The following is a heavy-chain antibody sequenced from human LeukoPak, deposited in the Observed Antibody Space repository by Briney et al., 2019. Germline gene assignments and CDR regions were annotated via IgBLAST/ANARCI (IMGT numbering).Heavy chain of an antibody. J-gene: IGHJ5*02. CDR2: ISGSGGST. D-gene: IGHD1-26*01. Sequence: TGGSLRPSCAASGFTFSSFAMHWVRQAPGKGLEYVSVISGSGGSTYYADSVKGRFTISRDNSKNTLYLQMNSLRAEDTAVYYCATTVGAQSECWFDPWGQGTLVTVSS. CDR3: ATTVGAQSECWFDP. V-gene: IGHV3-23*01. CDR1: GFTFSSFA.